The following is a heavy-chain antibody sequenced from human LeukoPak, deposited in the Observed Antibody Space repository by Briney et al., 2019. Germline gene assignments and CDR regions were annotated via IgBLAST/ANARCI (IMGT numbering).Heavy chain of an antibody. J-gene: IGHJ6*02. D-gene: IGHD3-9*01. Sequence: SETLSLTCTVSGGSISSYYWSWIRQPPGKGLEWIGYIYYSGSTNYNPSLKSRVTISVDTSKNQFSLKLSSVTAADTAVYYCAREHFDWLSSRDIPSEKDYYYYYGMDVWGQGTTVTVSS. CDR1: GGSISSYY. CDR3: AREHFDWLSSRDIPSEKDYYYYYGMDV. CDR2: IYYSGST. V-gene: IGHV4-59*01.